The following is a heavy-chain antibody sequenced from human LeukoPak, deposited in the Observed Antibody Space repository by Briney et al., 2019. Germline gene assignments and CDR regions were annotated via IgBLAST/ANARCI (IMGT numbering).Heavy chain of an antibody. Sequence: GGSLRLSCAASGFTFSSYAMSWVRQAPGKGLEWASAISGSGGSTYYADSVKGRFTISRDNSKNTLYLQMNSLRAEDTAVYYCARDRGTNGDYHRGYFDYWGQGSLVTVSS. CDR1: GFTFSSYA. J-gene: IGHJ4*02. CDR3: ARDRGTNGDYHRGYFDY. V-gene: IGHV3-23*01. CDR2: ISGSGGST. D-gene: IGHD1-1*01.